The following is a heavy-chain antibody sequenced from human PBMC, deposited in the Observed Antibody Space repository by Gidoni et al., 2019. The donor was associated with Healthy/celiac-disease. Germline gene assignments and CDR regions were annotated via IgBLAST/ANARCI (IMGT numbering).Heavy chain of an antibody. CDR1: GGTFSSYA. D-gene: IGHD6-19*01. CDR3: ARGPQAVAGKNDAFDI. V-gene: IGHV1-69*01. Sequence: QVQLVQSGAEVKKPGSSVKVSCTASGGTFSSYAISWVRQAPGQGLEWMGGIIPIFGTANYAQKFQGRVTITADESTSTAYMELSSLRSEDTAVYDCARGPQAVAGKNDAFDIWGQGTMVTVSS. J-gene: IGHJ3*02. CDR2: IIPIFGTA.